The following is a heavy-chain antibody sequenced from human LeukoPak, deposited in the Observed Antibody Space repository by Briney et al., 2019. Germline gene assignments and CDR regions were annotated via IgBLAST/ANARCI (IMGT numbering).Heavy chain of an antibody. Sequence: GGSLRLSCEASGFSFSSYGMSWVRQAPGKGLEWVSAISGSGSGGSTYYADSVKGRFTISRDNSENTLYLQMNSLRAEDTAVYYCAKYSHDSSGSYDYWGQGTLVTVSS. CDR2: ISGSGSGGST. CDR3: AKYSHDSSGSYDY. D-gene: IGHD3-22*01. V-gene: IGHV3-23*01. J-gene: IGHJ4*02. CDR1: GFSFSSYG.